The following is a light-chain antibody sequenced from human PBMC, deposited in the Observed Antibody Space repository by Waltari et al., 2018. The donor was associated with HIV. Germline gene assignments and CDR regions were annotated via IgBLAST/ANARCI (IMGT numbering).Light chain of an antibody. CDR2: GAS. CDR1: QDITEY. Sequence: DIQMTQSPSSLSASVGDRVTITCRASQDITEYLNWYQQKPGKAPKLLIYGASTLESGVPSRFSGSGSGRDFTLTISSLQPDDFATYYWQQSYNMNTFGQGTKLDIK. CDR3: QQSYNMNT. J-gene: IGKJ2*01. V-gene: IGKV1-39*01.